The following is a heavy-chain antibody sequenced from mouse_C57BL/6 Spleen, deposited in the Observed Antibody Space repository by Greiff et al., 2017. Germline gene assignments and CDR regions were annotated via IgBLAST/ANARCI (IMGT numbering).Heavy chain of an antibody. CDR3: AREGDYDEEYYFDY. CDR2: INPYNGDT. Sequence: VQLQQSGPEPVKPGDSVKISCKASGYSFTGYFMNWVMQSHGKSLEWIGRINPYNGDTFYNQKFKGKATLTVDKSSSTAHMELRSLTSEDSAVYYCAREGDYDEEYYFDYWGQGTTLTVSS. J-gene: IGHJ2*01. CDR1: GYSFTGYF. D-gene: IGHD2-4*01. V-gene: IGHV1-20*01.